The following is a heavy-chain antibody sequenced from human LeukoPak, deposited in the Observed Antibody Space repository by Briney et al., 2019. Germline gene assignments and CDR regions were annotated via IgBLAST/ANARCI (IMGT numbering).Heavy chain of an antibody. CDR1: GFTFSSYA. Sequence: GGSLRLSCAASGFTFSSYAMTWVRQAPGRGLERVTVIGPSGDSIHYADSVKGRFTISRDNSENTLYLQMNSLRAEDTAVYYCAKYCGGDCFRNFDYWGQGSLVTVSS. CDR3: AKYCGGDCFRNFDY. V-gene: IGHV3-23*01. J-gene: IGHJ4*02. CDR2: IGPSGDSI. D-gene: IGHD2-21*02.